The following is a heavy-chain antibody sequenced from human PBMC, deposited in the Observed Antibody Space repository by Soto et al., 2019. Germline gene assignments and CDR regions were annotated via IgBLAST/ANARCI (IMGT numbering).Heavy chain of an antibody. J-gene: IGHJ4*02. D-gene: IGHD6-19*01. CDR3: ARGTGYSSGWYPFVLDY. CDR1: GFTVSSNY. Sequence: GGSLRLSCAASGFTVSSNYMSWVRQAPGKGLEWVSVIYSGGSTYYADSVKGRFTISRDNSKNTLYLQMNSLRAEDTAVYYCARGTGYSSGWYPFVLDYWGQGTLVTVSS. V-gene: IGHV3-53*01. CDR2: IYSGGST.